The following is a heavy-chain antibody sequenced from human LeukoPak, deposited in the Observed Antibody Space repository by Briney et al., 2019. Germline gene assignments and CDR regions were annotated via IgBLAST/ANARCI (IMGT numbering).Heavy chain of an antibody. Sequence: EGSLRLSCAASGFTFSSYSMNWVRQAPGKWLEWVSSISSSSSYIYYADSVKGRLTISRDNAKNSLYLQMNSLRAEDTAVYYCARGSPNYFDYWGQGTLVTVSS. CDR3: ARGSPNYFDY. J-gene: IGHJ4*02. CDR1: GFTFSSYS. CDR2: ISSSSSYI. V-gene: IGHV3-21*01.